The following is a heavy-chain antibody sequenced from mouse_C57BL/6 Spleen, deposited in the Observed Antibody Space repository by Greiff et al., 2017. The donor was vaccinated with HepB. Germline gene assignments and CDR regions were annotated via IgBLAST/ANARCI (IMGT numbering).Heavy chain of an antibody. D-gene: IGHD2-5*01. Sequence: VQLVESGAELVKPGASVKISCKASGYAFSSYWMNWVKQRPGKGLEWIGQIYPGDGDANYNGKVKGKATLTADKSSSTAYMQLSSLTSEDSAVYFCARSYSNYLWDYWGQGTSVTVSS. CDR1: GYAFSSYW. J-gene: IGHJ4*01. CDR3: ARSYSNYLWDY. V-gene: IGHV1-80*01. CDR2: IYPGDGDA.